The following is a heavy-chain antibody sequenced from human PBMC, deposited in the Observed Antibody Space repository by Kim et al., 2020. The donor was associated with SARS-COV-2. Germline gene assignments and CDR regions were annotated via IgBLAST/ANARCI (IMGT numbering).Heavy chain of an antibody. J-gene: IGHJ4*02. CDR2: IIGSGERT. CDR3: AKRRTVAGGDFDY. Sequence: GGSLRLSCAVSGCTFSNHAMGWVRQAPGKGLEWVSDIIGSGERTFYADFVKGRFTISRDNSGNTVYLQMDSLRAEDTAVYYCAKRRTVAGGDFDYWGQGTRVTVSS. D-gene: IGHD6-19*01. CDR1: GCTFSNHA. V-gene: IGHV3-23*01.